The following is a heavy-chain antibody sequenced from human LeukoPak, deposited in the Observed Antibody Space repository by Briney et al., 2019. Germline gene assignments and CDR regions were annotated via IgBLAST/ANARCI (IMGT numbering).Heavy chain of an antibody. CDR1: GYTFTSYG. V-gene: IGHV1-18*01. D-gene: IGHD3-3*01. Sequence: GASVKVSCNASGYTFTSYGISWVRQAPGQGLEWMGWISAYNGNTNYAQKLQGRVTMTTDTSTSTAYMELRSLRSDDTAVYYCARVGLRFLEWLLYTNYYFDYWGQGTLVTVSS. CDR2: ISAYNGNT. CDR3: ARVGLRFLEWLLYTNYYFDY. J-gene: IGHJ4*02.